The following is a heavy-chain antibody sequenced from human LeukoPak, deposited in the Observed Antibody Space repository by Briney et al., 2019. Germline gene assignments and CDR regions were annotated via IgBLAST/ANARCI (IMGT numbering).Heavy chain of an antibody. CDR2: INPSGGST. CDR1: GYTFTTYA. V-gene: IGHV1-46*01. D-gene: IGHD3-22*01. J-gene: IGHJ5*02. Sequence: ASVKVSCKASGYTFTTYAMNWVRQAPGQGLEWMGIINPSGGSTSYAQKFQGRVTMTRDTSTSTVYMELSSLRSEDTAVYYCARGDYYDSSGYYYATWGQGTLVTVSS. CDR3: ARGDYYDSSGYYYAT.